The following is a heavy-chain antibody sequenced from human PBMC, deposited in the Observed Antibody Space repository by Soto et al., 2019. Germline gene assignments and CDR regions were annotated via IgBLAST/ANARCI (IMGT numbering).Heavy chain of an antibody. CDR2: IYHGGTT. J-gene: IGHJ4*02. CDR3: AREGGESSDGLYYFDS. CDR1: GYSISSGSY. D-gene: IGHD3-16*01. Sequence: PSETLSLTCTVSGYSISSGSYWAWIRQPPGKGPEWIASIYHGGTTFYNPSLKSRITISVDTSNNQFSLKLSSVTAADTAVYFCAREGGESSDGLYYFDSWGQGSLVTVSS. V-gene: IGHV4-38-2*02.